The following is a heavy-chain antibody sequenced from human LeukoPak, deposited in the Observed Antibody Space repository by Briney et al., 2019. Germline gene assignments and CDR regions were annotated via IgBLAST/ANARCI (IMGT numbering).Heavy chain of an antibody. CDR1: GFTFSSYS. CDR2: ISSSSSYI. D-gene: IGHD3-22*01. J-gene: IGHJ3*02. V-gene: IGHV3-21*01. Sequence: PGGSLRLSCAASGFTFSSYSMNWVRQAPGKGLEWVSSISSSSSYIYYADSVKGRFTISRDNAKNSLYLQMNSLRAEDTAVYYCARSADYYDSSGYYYRFRAFDIWGQGTMVTVSS. CDR3: ARSADYYDSSGYYYRFRAFDI.